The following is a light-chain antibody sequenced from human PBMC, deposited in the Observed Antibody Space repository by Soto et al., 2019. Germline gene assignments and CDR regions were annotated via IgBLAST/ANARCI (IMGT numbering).Light chain of an antibody. CDR3: SSYSHSPPSYV. Sequence: QSVLAQPASVSGSPGQSITISCTGSSVDVGDYNSVSWYQQHPGKAPKVMIYHVTIRASGVSNHLSGSKSGNTASLTISGLQAEDEADYYCSSYSHSPPSYVFGTGTKVTVL. V-gene: IGLV2-14*03. CDR1: SVDVGDYNS. CDR2: HVT. J-gene: IGLJ1*01.